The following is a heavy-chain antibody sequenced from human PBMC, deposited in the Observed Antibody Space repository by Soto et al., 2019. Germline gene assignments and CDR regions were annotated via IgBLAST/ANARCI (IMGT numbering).Heavy chain of an antibody. J-gene: IGHJ6*02. CDR3: AREGVYYYYGMDV. CDR2: IYHSGST. V-gene: IGHV4-4*02. CDR1: GDSISRSYW. D-gene: IGHD3-16*01. Sequence: ETLSLTCAVSGDSISRSYWWRWVRQFPGKGLEWIGEIYHSGSTIYNPSLQSRVTLSVDKSKNEFSLRDEDTAVYYCAREGVYYYYGMDVWGQGTTVTVSS.